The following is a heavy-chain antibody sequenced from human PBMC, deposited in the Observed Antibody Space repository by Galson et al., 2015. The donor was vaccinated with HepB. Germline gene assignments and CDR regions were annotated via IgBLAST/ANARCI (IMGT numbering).Heavy chain of an antibody. V-gene: IGHV4-31*03. CDR3: ARRRGSGSHTDSFDI. CDR2: IYYSGSS. CDR1: GGSISSGDSY. J-gene: IGHJ3*02. D-gene: IGHD1-26*01. Sequence: TLSLTCTVSGGSISSGDSYWSWIRQHPGKGLEWIAYIYYSGSSAYNPSLKSRVTISVDTSKNQISLKLSSVTAADTAVYYCARRRGSGSHTDSFDIWGQGTRVTGAS.